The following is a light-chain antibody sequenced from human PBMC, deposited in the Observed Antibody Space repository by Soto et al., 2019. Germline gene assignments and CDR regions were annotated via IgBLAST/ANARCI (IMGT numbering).Light chain of an antibody. CDR1: SSNIVAHYD. CDR2: GNI. Sequence: QSVLTQPPSVSGAPGQRVSISCTGSSSNIVAHYDVHWYQQLPGTAPKLLIYGNINRPSGVPDRFSGSKSGTSASLAITGLQAEDEADYYCQSYDSSLSGVVFGGGTKLTVL. CDR3: QSYDSSLSGVV. V-gene: IGLV1-40*01. J-gene: IGLJ2*01.